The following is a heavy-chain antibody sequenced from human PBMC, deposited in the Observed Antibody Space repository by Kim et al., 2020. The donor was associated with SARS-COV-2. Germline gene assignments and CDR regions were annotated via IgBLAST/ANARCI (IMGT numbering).Heavy chain of an antibody. J-gene: IGHJ4*02. CDR2: SDT. V-gene: IGHV5-51*01. CDR3: ARRGKLDY. Sequence: SDTRYSPSFQGQVTISADKSISTAYLQWSRLKASDPAMYYCARRGKLDYWGQGTLVTVSS. D-gene: IGHD3-16*01.